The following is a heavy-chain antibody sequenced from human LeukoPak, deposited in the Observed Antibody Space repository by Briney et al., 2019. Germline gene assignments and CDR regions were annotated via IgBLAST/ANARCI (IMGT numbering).Heavy chain of an antibody. D-gene: IGHD2-21*02. CDR3: AIPPGTAIDY. CDR1: GFTVSSKY. V-gene: IGHV3-23*01. Sequence: GGSLRLSCAASGFTVSSKYINWVRQAPGKGLEWVSAISGSGGSTYYADSVKGRFTISRDNSKNTLYLQMNSLRAEDTAVYYCAIPPGTAIDYWGQGTLVTVSS. CDR2: ISGSGGST. J-gene: IGHJ4*02.